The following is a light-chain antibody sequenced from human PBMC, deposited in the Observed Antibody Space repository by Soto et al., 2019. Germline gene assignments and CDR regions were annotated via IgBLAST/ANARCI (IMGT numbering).Light chain of an antibody. Sequence: EIVMTQSPATLSVSPGERVTLSCRASQDIRSSLAWYQQKPGQAPRLLIYGASIRATGVPATFSGSGSGTEFTLSISSLQSEHLGVYYCQQDSSSPQTFGQGTKVEIK. V-gene: IGKV3-15*01. CDR2: GAS. J-gene: IGKJ1*01. CDR3: QQDSSSPQT. CDR1: QDIRSS.